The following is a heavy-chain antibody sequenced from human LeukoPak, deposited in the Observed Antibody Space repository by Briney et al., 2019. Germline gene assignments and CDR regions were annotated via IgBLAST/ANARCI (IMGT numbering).Heavy chain of an antibody. V-gene: IGHV3-74*01. CDR3: VRDHNFLIDF. Sequence: GGSLRLSCAASGFTFSSYSMQWVHQAPGEGLVWVSRIGGDGTATTYADSVKDRFTISRDNAKNTLYLQMNSLRAEDTAVYYCVRDHNFLIDFWGKGALVTVSS. CDR1: GFTFSSYS. CDR2: IGGDGTAT. J-gene: IGHJ4*02. D-gene: IGHD2/OR15-2a*01.